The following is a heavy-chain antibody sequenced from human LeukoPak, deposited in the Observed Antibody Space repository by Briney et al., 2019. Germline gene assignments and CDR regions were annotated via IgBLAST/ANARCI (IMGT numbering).Heavy chain of an antibody. CDR1: GFTVSSNY. D-gene: IGHD6-19*01. CDR2: IYSGGST. V-gene: IGHV3-53*01. Sequence: GGSLRLSCAASGFTVSSNYMSWVRQAPGKGLEWVSVIYSGGSTYYADSVKGRFTISRDNSKNTLYLQMNSLRAEDTAVYYCARVRDSIGWYRVHYYYMDVWGKGTTVTVSS. J-gene: IGHJ6*03. CDR3: ARVRDSIGWYRVHYYYMDV.